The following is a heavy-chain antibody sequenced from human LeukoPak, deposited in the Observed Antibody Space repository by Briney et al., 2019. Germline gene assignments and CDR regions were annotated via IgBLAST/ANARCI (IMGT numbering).Heavy chain of an antibody. CDR3: ASGSGWAKYYFDY. Sequence: GGSLRLPCAASGFTFSSYSMNWVRQAPGKGLEWVSSISSSSSYIYYADSVKGRFTISRDNAKNSLYLQMNSLRAEDTAVYYCASGSGWAKYYFDYWGQGTLVTVSS. CDR2: ISSSSSYI. V-gene: IGHV3-21*01. D-gene: IGHD6-19*01. J-gene: IGHJ4*02. CDR1: GFTFSSYS.